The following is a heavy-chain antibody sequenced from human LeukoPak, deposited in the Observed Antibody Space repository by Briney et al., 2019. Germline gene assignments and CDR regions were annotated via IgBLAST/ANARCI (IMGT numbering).Heavy chain of an antibody. CDR2: IDHSGST. V-gene: IGHV4-34*01. Sequence: SETLSLTCAVYGGSFSGYYWSWIRQPPGKGLEWIGEIDHSGSTNYNSSLKSRVIISVDTSKNQFSLKVNSVTAADTALYYCASRRDGYVNPFDCWGQGTQVTVSS. J-gene: IGHJ4*02. CDR1: GGSFSGYY. CDR3: ASRRDGYVNPFDC. D-gene: IGHD5-24*01.